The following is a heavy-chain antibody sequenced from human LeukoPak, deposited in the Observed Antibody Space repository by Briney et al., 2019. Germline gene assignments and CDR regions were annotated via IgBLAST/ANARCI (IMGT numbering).Heavy chain of an antibody. J-gene: IGHJ3*02. D-gene: IGHD2-8*01. CDR1: GFTFNSDW. CDR2: INSDGSGT. V-gene: IGHV3-74*01. Sequence: PGGSLRLSCAASGFTFNSDWMHWVPHAPGKGPVWVSRINSDGSGTSDADFVKGRFTISRDNSKNTLYLQMNSLRAEDTAMYYCARDRLTNDAFDIWGQGTMVTVSS. CDR3: ARDRLTNDAFDI.